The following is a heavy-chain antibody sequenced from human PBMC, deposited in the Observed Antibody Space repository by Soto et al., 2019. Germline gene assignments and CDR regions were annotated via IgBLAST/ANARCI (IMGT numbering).Heavy chain of an antibody. CDR2: ISYDSDTI. D-gene: IGHD3-3*01. V-gene: IGHV3-48*02. J-gene: IGHJ6*02. CDR1: GFTFGTYS. Sequence: LRLSCAGSGFTFGTYSMNWVRQAAGKGLEWIAYISYDSDTIQYADSVKGRFTISRDNAKNSLYLEMNSLRDEDTAVYYCARLYYDYVWGQGTTVTVS. CDR3: ARLYYDYV.